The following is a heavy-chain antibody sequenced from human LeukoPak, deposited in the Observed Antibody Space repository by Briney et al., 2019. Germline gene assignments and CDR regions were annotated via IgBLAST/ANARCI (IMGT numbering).Heavy chain of an antibody. J-gene: IGHJ4*02. CDR2: IYTSGST. CDR3: ARHTKYSGPFNY. V-gene: IGHV4-61*02. Sequence: ASETLSLTCTVSGGSISSGSYYWSWIRQPAGKGLEWIGRIYTSGSTNYNPSLKSRVTMSVDTSKNQFSLKLSSVTAADTAVYYCARHTKYSGPFNYWGQGTLVTVSS. D-gene: IGHD5-12*01. CDR1: GGSISSGSYY.